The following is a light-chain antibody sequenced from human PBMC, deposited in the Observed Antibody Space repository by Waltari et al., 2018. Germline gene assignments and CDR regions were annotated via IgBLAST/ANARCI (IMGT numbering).Light chain of an antibody. J-gene: IGKJ2*03. CDR2: MAS. V-gene: IGKV1-12*01. CDR1: QSISSW. Sequence: DIQMTQSPSSLSASVGDTVTITCRASQSISSWLDWYQQKPGKAPKLLIYMASSLQSGVPSRFSGGGSGTHFTLTISSLQPEDFATYYCLQYNSSPYSFGQGTKVEIK. CDR3: LQYNSSPYS.